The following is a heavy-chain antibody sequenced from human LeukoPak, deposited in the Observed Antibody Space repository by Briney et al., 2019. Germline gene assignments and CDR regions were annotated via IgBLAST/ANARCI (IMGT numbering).Heavy chain of an antibody. J-gene: IGHJ4*02. V-gene: IGHV3-9*01. D-gene: IGHD3-22*01. CDR1: GFTFDDYA. CDR3: ARRGSGYYLYYFDY. CDR2: ISWNSGSI. Sequence: PGGSLRLSCAASGFTFDDYAMHWVRQAPGKGLEWVSGISWNSGSIGYADSVKGRFTISRDNAKNSLYLQMNSLRAEDTAVYYCARRGSGYYLYYFDYWGQGTLVTVSS.